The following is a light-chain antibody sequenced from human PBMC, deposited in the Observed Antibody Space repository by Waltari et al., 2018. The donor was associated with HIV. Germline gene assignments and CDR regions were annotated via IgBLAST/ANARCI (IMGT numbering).Light chain of an antibody. Sequence: DVVMTQSPLSLPVTLGQPASISCRSSQSLVDTDGNTYLNWFQQRPGQSPRRLIYRASHRDSGVPDRFSGSGSGTDFTLKINRVEADDIGIYYCMQATHWSITFGQGTRLEIK. J-gene: IGKJ5*01. V-gene: IGKV2-30*01. CDR2: RAS. CDR1: QSLVDTDGNTY. CDR3: MQATHWSIT.